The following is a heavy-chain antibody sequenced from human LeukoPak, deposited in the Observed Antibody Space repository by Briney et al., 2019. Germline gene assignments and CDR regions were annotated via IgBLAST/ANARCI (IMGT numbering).Heavy chain of an antibody. CDR1: GFTFSSYW. D-gene: IGHD6-13*01. Sequence: GGSLRLSCAASGFTFSSYWMHWVRQAPGKGLVWVSRIKSDGSSTTYADSVKGRFTISRDNAKNTLYLQVNSLRAEDTAVYYCTRRAAALDAFDIWGQGTMVTVSS. CDR2: IKSDGSST. V-gene: IGHV3-74*01. CDR3: TRRAAALDAFDI. J-gene: IGHJ3*02.